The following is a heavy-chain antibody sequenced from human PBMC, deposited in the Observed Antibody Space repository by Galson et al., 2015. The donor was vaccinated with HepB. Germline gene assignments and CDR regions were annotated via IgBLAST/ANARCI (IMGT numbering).Heavy chain of an antibody. D-gene: IGHD6-13*01. J-gene: IGHJ4*02. CDR2: ISSSSSYT. CDR1: GFTFSDYY. CDR3: AREGLVGYSSSWYDY. V-gene: IGHV3-11*06. Sequence: SLRLSCAASGFTFSDYYMSWIRQAPGKGLEWVSYISSSSSYTNYADSVKGRFTISRDNAKNSLYLQMNSLRAEDTAVYYCAREGLVGYSSSWYDYWGQGTLVTVSS.